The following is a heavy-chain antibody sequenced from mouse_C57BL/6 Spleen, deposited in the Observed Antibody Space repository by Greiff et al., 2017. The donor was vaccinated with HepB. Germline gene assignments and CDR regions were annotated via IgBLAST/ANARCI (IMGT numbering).Heavy chain of an antibody. CDR2: IDPSDSET. CDR3: ARSGTGSSGYGFAY. V-gene: IGHV1-52*01. Sequence: VQLQQPGAELVRPGSSVKLSCKASGYTFTSYWMHWVKQRPIQGLEWIGNIDPSDSETHYNQKFKDKATLTVDKSSSTAYMQLSSLTSEDSAVYYCARSGTGSSGYGFAYWGQGTLVTVSA. CDR1: GYTFTSYW. J-gene: IGHJ3*01. D-gene: IGHD3-2*02.